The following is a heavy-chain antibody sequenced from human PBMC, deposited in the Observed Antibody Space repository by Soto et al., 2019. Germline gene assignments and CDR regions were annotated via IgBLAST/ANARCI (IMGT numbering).Heavy chain of an antibody. V-gene: IGHV4-4*02. CDR1: RGSISSSNW. J-gene: IGHJ4*02. CDR3: ARGRTLYGSGSYYTGYFDY. Sequence: SDTLDLTCAVSRGSISSSNWWSWVSQPPGKGLEWIGEIYHSGSTNYNPSLKSRVTISVDKSKNQFSLKLSSVTAADTAVYYCARGRTLYGSGSYYTGYFDYWGQGTLVTVSS. D-gene: IGHD3-10*01. CDR2: IYHSGST.